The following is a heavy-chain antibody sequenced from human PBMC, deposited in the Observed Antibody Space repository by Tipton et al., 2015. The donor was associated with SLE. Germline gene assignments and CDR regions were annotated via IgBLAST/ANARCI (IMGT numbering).Heavy chain of an antibody. D-gene: IGHD3-10*01. CDR1: GGSISSGGYS. CDR2: IYHSGST. CDR3: AREGGVYGSGD. J-gene: IGHJ4*02. V-gene: IGHV4-30-2*01. Sequence: TLSLTCAVSGGSISSGGYSWSWIRQPPGKGLEWIGYIYHSGSTYYNPSLKSRVTISVDTSKNQFSLKLSSVTAADTAVYYCAREGGVYGSGDWGQGTLVTVSS.